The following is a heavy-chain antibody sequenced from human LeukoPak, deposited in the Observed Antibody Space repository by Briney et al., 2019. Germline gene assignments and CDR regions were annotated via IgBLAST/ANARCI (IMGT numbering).Heavy chain of an antibody. V-gene: IGHV3-48*03. CDR1: GFTFSSYE. CDR3: ARAGSYRFDY. J-gene: IGHJ4*02. Sequence: GGSLRLSCAASGFTFSSYEMNWVRQAPGKGLEWVSYISSSGSTIYYADSVKGRFTISRDNAKNTLYLQMNNLRADDTAVYYCARAGSYRFDYWGLGTLVTVSS. CDR2: ISSSGSTI. D-gene: IGHD1-26*01.